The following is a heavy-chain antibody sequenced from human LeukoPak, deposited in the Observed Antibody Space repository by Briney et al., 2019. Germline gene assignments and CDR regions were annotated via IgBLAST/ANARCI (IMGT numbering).Heavy chain of an antibody. J-gene: IGHJ4*02. V-gene: IGHV1-2*02. CDR2: ITPSGGT. Sequence: ASVKVSCKASGYTFTSYAIHWVRHAPGQGLEWMVWITPSGGTNYPQKFQGRVAITWDTSITTAYMDLSRLTSDDTAVYYCARDRYGDGFAHLDYWGQGALVTVSS. D-gene: IGHD5-24*01. CDR3: ARDRYGDGFAHLDY. CDR1: GYTFTSYA.